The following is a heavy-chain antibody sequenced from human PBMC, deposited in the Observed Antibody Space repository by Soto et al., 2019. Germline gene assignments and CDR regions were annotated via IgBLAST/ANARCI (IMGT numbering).Heavy chain of an antibody. V-gene: IGHV5-10-1*03. CDR2: IDPSDSYT. D-gene: IGHD3-10*01. Sequence: EVQLVQSGAEVKKPGESLRISCKGSGYSFTSYWISWVRQMPGKGLEWMGRIDPSDSYTNYSPSFQGQVTISADKSISTAYLQWSSLKASDTAMYYCARHEVYGSGSYYKGTVDYWGQGTLVTVSS. CDR3: ARHEVYGSGSYYKGTVDY. CDR1: GYSFTSYW. J-gene: IGHJ4*02.